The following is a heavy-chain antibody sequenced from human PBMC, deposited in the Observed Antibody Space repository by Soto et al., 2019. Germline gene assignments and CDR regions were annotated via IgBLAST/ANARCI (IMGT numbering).Heavy chain of an antibody. D-gene: IGHD2-2*01. Sequence: GGSLRLSCAASGFTFSSYGMHWVRQAPGKGLEWVAVISYDGSNKYYADSVKGRFTISRDNSKNTLYLQMNSLRAEDTAVYYCAKDMIVVLPAALYYYYGMDVWGQGTTVTVSS. J-gene: IGHJ6*02. CDR1: GFTFSSYG. V-gene: IGHV3-30*18. CDR2: ISYDGSNK. CDR3: AKDMIVVLPAALYYYYGMDV.